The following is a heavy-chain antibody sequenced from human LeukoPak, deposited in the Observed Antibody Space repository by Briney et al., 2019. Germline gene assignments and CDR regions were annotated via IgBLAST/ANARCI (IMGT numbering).Heavy chain of an antibody. D-gene: IGHD6-19*01. J-gene: IGHJ4*02. V-gene: IGHV3-15*01. CDR2: IKSKTDGRTT. CDR1: GFTFSNAW. CDR3: TTGEWL. Sequence: GDSLRLSCAASGFTFSNAWLSWVRQGPGKGLEWVGRIKSKTDGRTTDYAAPVKGRFTLSRDDSKNTLYLQMNSLKTEDTAVYYCTTGEWLWGQGTLVTVSS.